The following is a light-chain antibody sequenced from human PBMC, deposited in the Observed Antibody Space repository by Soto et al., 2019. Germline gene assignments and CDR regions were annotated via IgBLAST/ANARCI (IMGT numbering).Light chain of an antibody. Sequence: QSAVTQPASVSGSPGQSITISCTGTSSDVGAFNYVSWYLQYPGKAPKLMIYEVGNRPSGVSNRFSGSKSGNTASLTISGLQAEDEADYYCCSYASGSIYVFGTGTKVTVL. J-gene: IGLJ1*01. CDR3: CSYASGSIYV. CDR2: EVG. V-gene: IGLV2-14*01. CDR1: SSDVGAFNY.